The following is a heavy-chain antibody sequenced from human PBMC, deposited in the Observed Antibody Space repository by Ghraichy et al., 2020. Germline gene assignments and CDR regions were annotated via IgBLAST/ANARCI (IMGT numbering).Heavy chain of an antibody. J-gene: IGHJ4*02. D-gene: IGHD6-19*01. CDR3: ARDWAVAGMGLTG. CDR2: IWYDGSNK. V-gene: IGHV3-33*01. CDR1: GFTFSSYG. Sequence: GSLSLSCAASGFTFSSYGMHWVRQAPGKGLEWVAVIWYDGSNKYYADSVNGRFTISRDNSKNTLYLQMNSLRAEDTAVYYCARDWAVAGMGLTGWGQGTLVTVSS.